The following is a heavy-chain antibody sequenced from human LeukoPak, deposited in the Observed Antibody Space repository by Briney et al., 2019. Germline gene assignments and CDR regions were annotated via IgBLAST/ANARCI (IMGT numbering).Heavy chain of an antibody. D-gene: IGHD1-1*01. CDR2: IVVGSGNT. CDR1: GFTFMNSA. J-gene: IGHJ4*02. Sequence: GTSVKVSCKAPGFTFMNSAVQWVRQARGQRLEWIGWIVVGSGNTDYAQEFQRRVTITRDMSTGTAYMELRSLRSEDTAVYYCARGTRGSDSSFDFWGQGTLVTVSS. CDR3: ARGTRGSDSSFDF. V-gene: IGHV1-58*01.